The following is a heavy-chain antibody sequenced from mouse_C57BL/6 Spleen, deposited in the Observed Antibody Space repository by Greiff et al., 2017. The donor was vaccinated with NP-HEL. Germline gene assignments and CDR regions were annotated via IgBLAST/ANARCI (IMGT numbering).Heavy chain of an antibody. V-gene: IGHV1-15*01. CDR1: GYTFTDYE. J-gene: IGHJ4*01. D-gene: IGHD2-4*01. Sequence: VQLQQSGAELVRPGASVTLSCKASGYTFTDYEMHWVKQTPVHGLEWIGAIDPETGGTAYNQKFKGKAILTADKSSSTAYMELRSLTSEDSAVYYMTRDYYDYYYAMDYWGQGTSVTGSS. CDR3: TRDYYDYYYAMDY. CDR2: IDPETGGT.